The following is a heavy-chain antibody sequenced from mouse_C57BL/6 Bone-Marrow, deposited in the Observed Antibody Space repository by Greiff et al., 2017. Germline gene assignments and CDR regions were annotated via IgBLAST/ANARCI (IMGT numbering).Heavy chain of an antibody. V-gene: IGHV1-69*01. CDR1: GYTFTSYW. CDR2: IDPSDSYT. J-gene: IGHJ3*01. CDR3: ANLLAY. Sequence: QVQLQQPGAELVMPGASVKLSCKASGYTFTSYWMHWVKQRPGQGLEWIGEIDPSDSYTNYNQKFKDKSTLTVDKSSSTAYMQLSSLTSEDSAVYYCANLLAYWGQGTLVTVSA.